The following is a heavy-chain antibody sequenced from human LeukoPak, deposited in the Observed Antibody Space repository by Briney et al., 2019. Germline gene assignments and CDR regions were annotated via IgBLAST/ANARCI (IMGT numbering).Heavy chain of an antibody. CDR2: IDPNSGDA. Sequence: GASVTVSCKTFGYTFSGYYIHWMRQAPGQGLEWMGWIDPNSGDAKYTQKFQGRVTMTRDTSTNTLYLEVRSDDTAVYYCARGEQWLVRYWGQGTLVTVSS. D-gene: IGHD6-19*01. V-gene: IGHV1-2*02. J-gene: IGHJ4*02. CDR1: GYTFSGYY. CDR3: ARGEQWLVRY.